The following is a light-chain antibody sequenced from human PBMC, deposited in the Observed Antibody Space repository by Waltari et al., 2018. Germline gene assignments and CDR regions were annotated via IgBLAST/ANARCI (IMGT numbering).Light chain of an antibody. J-gene: IGKJ2*01. V-gene: IGKV3-15*01. CDR2: GAS. CDR1: QSVSSN. Sequence: EIVMTQSPATLSVSPGEGATLSCRASQSVSSNLAWYQQKPGQAPRLLIYGASTRATGIPARFSGSVSGTEFTLTISSLQSEDFAVYHCHQYDNWPRTFGQGTKLEIK. CDR3: HQYDNWPRT.